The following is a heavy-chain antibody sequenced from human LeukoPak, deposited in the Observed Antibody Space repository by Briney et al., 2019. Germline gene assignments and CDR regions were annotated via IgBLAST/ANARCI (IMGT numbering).Heavy chain of an antibody. D-gene: IGHD4-17*01. Sequence: ASVTVSCKASGYTFTGYYMHWVRQAPGQGLEGMGWINPNSGGTNYAQKFQGRVTMTRDTSISTAYMELSRLRSDDTAVYYCAKGGDYGDYLNWFDPWGQGTLVTVSS. CDR1: GYTFTGYY. V-gene: IGHV1-2*02. J-gene: IGHJ5*02. CDR2: INPNSGGT. CDR3: AKGGDYGDYLNWFDP.